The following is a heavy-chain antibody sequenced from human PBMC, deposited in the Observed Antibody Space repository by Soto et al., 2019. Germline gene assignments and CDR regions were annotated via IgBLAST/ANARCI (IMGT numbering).Heavy chain of an antibody. CDR3: ERGVGSRIYYKQYSWFDP. CDR2: INVYNGNT. Sequence: QVQLVQSGGEVKKPGASVKVSCKASGYTFTTYGISWVRQAPGQGLEWIGWINVYNGNTKYAQKLQGRVTMTTDTSTSTDYLELRSLISDDTDVYYCERGVGSRIYYKQYSWFDPWGQGTLVTVSS. J-gene: IGHJ5*02. V-gene: IGHV1-18*01. D-gene: IGHD3-10*01. CDR1: GYTFTTYG.